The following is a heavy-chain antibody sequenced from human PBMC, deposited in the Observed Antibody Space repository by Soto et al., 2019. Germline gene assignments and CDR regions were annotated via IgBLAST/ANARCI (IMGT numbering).Heavy chain of an antibody. CDR3: AHSLRDGYNYWFDP. CDR2: IYWNDDK. J-gene: IGHJ5*02. Sequence: QITLKESGPPLVKPTQTLTLTCTFSGFSLSTSGVGVGWIRQPPGKALEWLALIYWNDDKRYSPSLKSRLTITKDTSKNQVVLTMTNMDPVDTATYYCAHSLRDGYNYWFDPWGQGTLVTVSS. CDR1: GFSLSTSGVG. D-gene: IGHD5-12*01. V-gene: IGHV2-5*01.